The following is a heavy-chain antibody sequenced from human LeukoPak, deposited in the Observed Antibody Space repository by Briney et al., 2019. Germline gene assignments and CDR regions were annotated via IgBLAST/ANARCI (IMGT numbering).Heavy chain of an antibody. V-gene: IGHV3-30*04. CDR2: ISYDGSNK. Sequence: PGGSLRLSCAASGFTFSSCAMHWVRQAPGKGLEWVAVISYDGSNKYYADSVKGRFTISRDNSKNTLYLQMNSLRAEDTAVYYCARAGWGSRYYFDYWGQGTLVTVSS. J-gene: IGHJ4*02. CDR1: GFTFSSCA. D-gene: IGHD7-27*01. CDR3: ARAGWGSRYYFDY.